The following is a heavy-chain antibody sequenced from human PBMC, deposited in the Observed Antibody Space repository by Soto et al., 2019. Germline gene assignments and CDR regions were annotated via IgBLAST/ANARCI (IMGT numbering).Heavy chain of an antibody. V-gene: IGHV4-59*01. J-gene: IGHJ4*02. Sequence: SETLSLTCAVYGGSFSGYYWSWVRRPPGKGLEWIGYVFYSGNTIYNPSLKSRVTISLDTSKNQFSLKLTSVAAADTATYFCSLAVAGTLHYCGQGTLVTVSS. CDR3: SLAVAGTLHY. D-gene: IGHD6-13*01. CDR1: GGSFSGYY. CDR2: VFYSGNT.